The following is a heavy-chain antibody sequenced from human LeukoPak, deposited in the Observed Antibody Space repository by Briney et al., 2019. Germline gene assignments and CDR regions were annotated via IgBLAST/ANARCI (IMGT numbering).Heavy chain of an antibody. CDR2: ISGSGGST. D-gene: IGHD3-22*01. CDR3: AKDSDSSGSIGPSYFDY. V-gene: IGHV3-23*01. Sequence: GGSLRLSCAASGFTFSSYGMSWVRQAPGKGLEWVSVISGSGGSTYYADSVKGRFTISRDNSKNTVYLQVNSLRAEDTAVYYCAKDSDSSGSIGPSYFDYWGQGTPVTVSS. J-gene: IGHJ4*02. CDR1: GFTFSSYG.